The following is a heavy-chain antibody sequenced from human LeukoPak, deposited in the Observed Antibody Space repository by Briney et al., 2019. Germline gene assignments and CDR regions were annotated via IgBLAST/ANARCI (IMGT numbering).Heavy chain of an antibody. Sequence: PGGSLRLSCAASGFTFSSYAMHWVRQAPGKGLEWVAVISYDGSNKYYADSVKGRFTISRDNSKNTLYLQMNSLRAEDTAVYYCASEEDFDWLLHLFDYWGQGTLVTVSS. CDR2: ISYDGSNK. CDR3: ASEEDFDWLLHLFDY. D-gene: IGHD3-9*01. V-gene: IGHV3-30-3*01. J-gene: IGHJ4*02. CDR1: GFTFSSYA.